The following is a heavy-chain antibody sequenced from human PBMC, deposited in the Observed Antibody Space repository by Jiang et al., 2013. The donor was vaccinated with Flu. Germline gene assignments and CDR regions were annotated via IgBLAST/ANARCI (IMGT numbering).Heavy chain of an antibody. CDR1: GYTLTDYY. V-gene: IGHV1-2*02. CDR3: ARGIWRGANTCCNNWFDP. CDR2: INPNSGVT. D-gene: IGHD4/OR15-4a*01. J-gene: IGHJ5*02. Sequence: VQLVESGTEVKRPGASVKVSCKASGYTLTDYYVYWFRQAPGQGLEWMGWINPNSGVTNYAHRFQGRVTMTRDTSISTVYMELTTVKSDDTAVYYCARGIWRGANTCCNNWFDPGAREPWSPSPQ.